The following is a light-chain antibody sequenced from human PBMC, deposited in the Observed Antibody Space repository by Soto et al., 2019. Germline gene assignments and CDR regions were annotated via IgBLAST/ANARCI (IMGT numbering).Light chain of an antibody. J-gene: IGKJ4*01. CDR1: QSVSSSY. Sequence: EIVLTQSPGTLSLSPGERATLSCRASQSVSSSYLAWYQQKPGQPPRLLIYGASSRATGIPDRFSGSGSGTDFTLTISRLEPEDFAVYYCQQYCSSLTFGGGTKLDIK. CDR3: QQYCSSLT. V-gene: IGKV3-20*01. CDR2: GAS.